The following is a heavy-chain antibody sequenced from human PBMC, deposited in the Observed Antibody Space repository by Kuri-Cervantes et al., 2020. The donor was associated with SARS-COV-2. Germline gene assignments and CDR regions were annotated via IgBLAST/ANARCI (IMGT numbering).Heavy chain of an antibody. CDR1: GFTFSSYD. Sequence: GESLKISCAASGFTFSSYDMHWVRQATGKGLEWVSAIGTAGDTYYPGSVKGRFTISRDNSKNTLYLLMNSLRAEDTAVYYCATFFGVVISNAFDIWGQGTMVTVSS. D-gene: IGHD3-3*01. J-gene: IGHJ3*02. CDR3: ATFFGVVISNAFDI. CDR2: IGTAGDT. V-gene: IGHV3-13*01.